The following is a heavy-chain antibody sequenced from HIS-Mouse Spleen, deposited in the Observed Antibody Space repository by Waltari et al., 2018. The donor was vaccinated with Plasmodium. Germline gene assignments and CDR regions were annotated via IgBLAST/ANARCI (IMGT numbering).Heavy chain of an antibody. CDR3: ARDPKQLGSAFDI. Sequence: QVQLVQSGAEVKKPGASVKVSCKASGYTFTGYFMHWVRQAPGQGLEWMGWINPNSGGTNYPQRFQGRVTMTRDTSISTAYMELSRLRSDDTAVYYCARDPKQLGSAFDIWGQGTMVTVSS. D-gene: IGHD7-27*01. CDR1: GYTFTGYF. V-gene: IGHV1-2*02. J-gene: IGHJ3*02. CDR2: INPNSGGT.